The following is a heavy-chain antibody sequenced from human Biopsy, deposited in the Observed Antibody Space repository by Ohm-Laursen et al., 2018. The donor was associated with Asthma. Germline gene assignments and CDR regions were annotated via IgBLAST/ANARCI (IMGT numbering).Heavy chain of an antibody. Sequence: SLRLSCTASGFAVSRDHMFWVRQAPGKGLEWVSVIYSGGGTYYADSVQGRVTISRDNSKNTLSLQMNSLRAEDTAVYYCARAYGSSFFSGSFDIWGQGTMVTVSS. J-gene: IGHJ3*02. CDR1: GFAVSRDH. D-gene: IGHD4-23*01. CDR2: IYSGGGT. V-gene: IGHV3-53*01. CDR3: ARAYGSSFFSGSFDI.